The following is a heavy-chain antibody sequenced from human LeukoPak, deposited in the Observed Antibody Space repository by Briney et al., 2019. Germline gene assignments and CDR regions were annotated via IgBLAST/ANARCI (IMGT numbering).Heavy chain of an antibody. D-gene: IGHD3-3*01. J-gene: IGHJ5*02. CDR2: IYYSGST. CDR1: GGSINSYY. V-gene: IGHV4-59*08. CDR3: ARQGLRFSLSGFWFDP. Sequence: PSETLSLTCTVSGGSINSYYWSWIRQPPGKGLEWTGYIYYSGSTNYNPSLKSRVTISVDTSKNQFSLKLSSVTAADTAMYYCARQGLRFSLSGFWFDPWGQGTLVTVSS.